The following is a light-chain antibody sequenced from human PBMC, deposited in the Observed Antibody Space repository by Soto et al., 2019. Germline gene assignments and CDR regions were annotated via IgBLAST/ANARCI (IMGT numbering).Light chain of an antibody. J-gene: IGKJ1*01. CDR1: QSVRRSY. Sequence: LTQYPRPLSSSPWKRATLPGRASQSVRRSYLAWYQQKPGQAPRLVIYGASNRATGIPARFSGSGPGTDFTLTISSLAPEDFAVYYCQQRSKSLTFGQGSIV. CDR3: QQRSKSLT. V-gene: IGKV3D-11*02. CDR2: GAS.